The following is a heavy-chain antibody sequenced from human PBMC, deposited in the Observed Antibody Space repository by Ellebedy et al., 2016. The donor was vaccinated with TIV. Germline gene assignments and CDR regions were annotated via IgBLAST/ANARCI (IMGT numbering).Heavy chain of an antibody. D-gene: IGHD6-19*01. J-gene: IGHJ4*02. Sequence: ASVKVSCXASGYTFTGYYMHWVRQAPGQGLEWMGWINPNSGGTNYAQKFQGRVTMTRDTSISTAYMELSSLRSEDTAVYYCARGPAGIAVAGNFDYWGQGTLVTVSS. CDR1: GYTFTGYY. CDR2: INPNSGGT. V-gene: IGHV1-2*02. CDR3: ARGPAGIAVAGNFDY.